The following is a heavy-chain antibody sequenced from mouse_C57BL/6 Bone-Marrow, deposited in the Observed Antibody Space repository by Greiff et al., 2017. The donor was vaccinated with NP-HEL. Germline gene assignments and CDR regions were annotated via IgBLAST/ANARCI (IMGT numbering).Heavy chain of an antibody. CDR1: GYTFTSYW. CDR2: IHPNSGST. V-gene: IGHV1-64*01. J-gene: IGHJ3*01. D-gene: IGHD1-1*01. Sequence: QVQLQQPGAELVKPGASVKLSCKASGYTFTSYWMHWVKQRPGQGLEWIGMIHPNSGSTNYNEKFKSKATLTVDKSSSTAYMQLSSLTSEDSAVEYCATGYYYGSSYVRFAYWGQGTLVTVSA. CDR3: ATGYYYGSSYVRFAY.